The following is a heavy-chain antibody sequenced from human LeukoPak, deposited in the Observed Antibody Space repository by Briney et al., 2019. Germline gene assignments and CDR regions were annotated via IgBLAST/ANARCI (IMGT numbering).Heavy chain of an antibody. CDR1: GYTFTSYA. CDR3: ARGVVVAEYNWFDP. J-gene: IGHJ5*02. V-gene: IGHV1-3*01. Sequence: ASVKVSCKASGYTFTSYAMHWVRQAPGQRLEWMGWINAGNGNTKYSQKFQGRVTITRDTSASTAYMELSSLRSEDTAVYYCARGVVVAEYNWFDPWGQGTLVTVPS. D-gene: IGHD2-15*01. CDR2: INAGNGNT.